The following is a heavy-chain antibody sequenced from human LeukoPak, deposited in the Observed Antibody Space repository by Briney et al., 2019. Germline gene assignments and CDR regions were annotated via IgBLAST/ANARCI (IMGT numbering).Heavy chain of an antibody. CDR2: ISGSGGST. CDR3: AKDPKLYSSSWIDY. V-gene: IGHV3-23*01. D-gene: IGHD6-13*01. J-gene: IGHJ4*02. Sequence: GGSLRLSCAASGFTFNNAWMSWVRQAPGKGLEWVSAISGSGGSTYYADSVKGRFTISRDNSKNTLYLQMNSLRAEDTAVYYCAKDPKLYSSSWIDYWGQGTLVTVSS. CDR1: GFTFNNAW.